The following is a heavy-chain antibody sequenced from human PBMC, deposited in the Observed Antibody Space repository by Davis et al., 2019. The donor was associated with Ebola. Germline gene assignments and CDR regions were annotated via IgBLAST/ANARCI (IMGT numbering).Heavy chain of an antibody. CDR2: IYSGGST. CDR1: GFTVSSNY. CDR3: ATEDSGWERY. D-gene: IGHD6-19*01. J-gene: IGHJ4*02. Sequence: PGGSLRLSCAASGFTVSSNYMSWVRQAPGKGLEWVSVIYSGGSTYYADSVKGRFTISRDNAKNSLYLQMNSLRAEDTAVYYCATEDSGWERYWGQGTLVTVSS. V-gene: IGHV3-53*01.